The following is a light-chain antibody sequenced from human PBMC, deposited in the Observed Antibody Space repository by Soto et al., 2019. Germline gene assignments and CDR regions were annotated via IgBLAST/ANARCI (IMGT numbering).Light chain of an antibody. Sequence: QSVLTQPASVSGSPGQSITISCTGTSSDLGGYNYVSWYQHHPGKAPKLMIYEVTNRPSGVSHRFSGSQSGNTASLTISGLQAEDEADYYCSSYTSSNTLVFGTGTKLTVL. J-gene: IGLJ1*01. CDR1: SSDLGGYNY. CDR3: SSYTSSNTLV. V-gene: IGLV2-14*01. CDR2: EVT.